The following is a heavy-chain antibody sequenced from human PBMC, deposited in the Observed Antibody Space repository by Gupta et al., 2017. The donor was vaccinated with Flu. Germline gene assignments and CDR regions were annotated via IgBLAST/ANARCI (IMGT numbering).Heavy chain of an antibody. CDR2: ISSSSDYI. D-gene: IGHD2-2*01. CDR3: ARRFCSDATCYFACDL. J-gene: IGHJ3*01. V-gene: IGHV3-21*01. Sequence: APGKGLEWVSSISSSSDYIHYADSVKGRFTISRDNARKSVHLQMNSLRAEDTAVYYCARRFCSDATCYFACDLWGQGTMVTVSS.